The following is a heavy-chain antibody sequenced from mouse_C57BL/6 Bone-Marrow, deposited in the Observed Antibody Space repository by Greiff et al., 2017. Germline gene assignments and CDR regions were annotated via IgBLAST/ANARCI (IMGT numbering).Heavy chain of an antibody. CDR3: ARGAYYRGGYAMDY. CDR2: INPSTGGT. J-gene: IGHJ4*01. Sequence: VQLKESGPELVKPGASVKISCKASGYSFTGYYMNWVKQSPEKSLEWIGEINPSTGGTTYNQKFKAKATLTVDKSSSTAYMQLKSLTSEDSAVYYCARGAYYRGGYAMDYWGQGTSVTVSS. D-gene: IGHD2-14*01. V-gene: IGHV1-42*01. CDR1: GYSFTGYY.